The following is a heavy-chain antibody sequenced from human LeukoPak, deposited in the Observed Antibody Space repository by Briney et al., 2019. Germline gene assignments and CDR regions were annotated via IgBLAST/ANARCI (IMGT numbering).Heavy chain of an antibody. Sequence: ASVKVSCKASGYTFTGYYMHWVRQAPGQGLEWMGWINPNSGGTNYAQKFQGRVTMTRDTSINTACMELSRLRSDDTAVYYCARGGLAIFGVVARGGDYWGQGTLVTVSS. D-gene: IGHD3-3*01. CDR3: ARGGLAIFGVVARGGDY. J-gene: IGHJ4*02. CDR1: GYTFTGYY. CDR2: INPNSGGT. V-gene: IGHV1-2*02.